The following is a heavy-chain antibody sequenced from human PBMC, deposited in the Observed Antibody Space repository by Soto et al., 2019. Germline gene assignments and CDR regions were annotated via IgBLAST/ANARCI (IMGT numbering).Heavy chain of an antibody. D-gene: IGHD3-10*01. J-gene: IGHJ5*02. CDR2: IDGSGGIT. V-gene: IGHV3-23*01. CDR3: VKNSGWFNT. Sequence: QLLQSGGGLVQPGGSLTLSCAASGFTFGTTDMSWVRQAPGEGLEWVSTIDGSGGITYYADSVKGRFTISRDNSRNKVYQQMNSLRGDDTALYYCVKNSGWFNTWGQGALVTVSS. CDR1: GFTFGTTD.